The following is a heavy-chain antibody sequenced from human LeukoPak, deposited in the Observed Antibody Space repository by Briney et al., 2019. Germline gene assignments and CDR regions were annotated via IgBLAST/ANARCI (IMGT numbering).Heavy chain of an antibody. CDR1: GFTFSSYA. CDR3: AKDQIVEATETTPFDY. J-gene: IGHJ4*02. CDR2: ISGSGGST. Sequence: GGSLRLSCAASGFTFSSYAMSWVRQAPGKGLEWVSAISGSGGSTYYADSVKGRFTISRDNSKNTLYLQMNSLGAEDTAVYYCAKDQIVEATETTPFDYWGQGTLVTVSS. V-gene: IGHV3-23*01. D-gene: IGHD1-26*01.